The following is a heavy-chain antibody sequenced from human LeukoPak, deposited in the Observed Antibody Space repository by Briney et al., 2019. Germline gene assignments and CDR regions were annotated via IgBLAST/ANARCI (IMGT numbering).Heavy chain of an antibody. CDR2: INPNSGGT. CDR1: GYSFTGYY. J-gene: IGHJ4*02. D-gene: IGHD5-18*01. Sequence: GASVKVSCKTSGYSFTGYYMHWVRQGPGQGLEWMGWINPNSGGTNYAQKFKGRVTMTMDTSTKTVYMELSNLRSDDTAVFYCVRMGYTYGYGDYWGQGTLVTVSS. CDR3: VRMGYTYGYGDY. V-gene: IGHV1-2*02.